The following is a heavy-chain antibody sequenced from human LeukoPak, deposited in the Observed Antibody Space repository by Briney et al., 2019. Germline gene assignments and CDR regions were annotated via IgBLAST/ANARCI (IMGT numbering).Heavy chain of an antibody. CDR1: GGSISSSSYY. Sequence: PSETLSLTCTVSGGSISSSSYYWGWIRQPPGKGLEWIGSIYYSGSTYYNPSLKSRVTISVDTSKNQFSLKLSSVTAADTAVYYCARGVTGLRLGELSFRRGAKRDNWFDPWGQGTLVTVSS. CDR3: ARGVTGLRLGELSFRRGAKRDNWFDP. CDR2: IYYSGST. J-gene: IGHJ5*02. D-gene: IGHD3-16*02. V-gene: IGHV4-39*01.